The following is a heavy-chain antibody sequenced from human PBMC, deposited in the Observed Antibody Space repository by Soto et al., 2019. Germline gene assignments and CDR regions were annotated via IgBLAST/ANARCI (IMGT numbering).Heavy chain of an antibody. Sequence: GGSLRLSCAASGFTFSSYAMSWVRQAPGKGLEWVSAISGSGGSTYYADSVKGRFTISRDNSKNTLYLQMNSLRAEDTAVYYCAKGLRYLEWLFRAWFDPWGQGTLVTVSS. J-gene: IGHJ5*02. CDR3: AKGLRYLEWLFRAWFDP. D-gene: IGHD3-3*01. CDR2: ISGSGGST. V-gene: IGHV3-23*01. CDR1: GFTFSSYA.